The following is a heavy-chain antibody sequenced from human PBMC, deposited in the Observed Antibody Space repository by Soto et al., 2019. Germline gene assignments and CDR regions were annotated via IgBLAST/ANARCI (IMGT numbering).Heavy chain of an antibody. CDR3: ARGVYGSGNYYTGPSAFDI. D-gene: IGHD3-10*01. Sequence: QVPLEQSGAEVKKPGSSVKVSCKASGGTLSDHGVAWLRQAPGQGLEWMGGTIPVFNTAKYAQKFQGRVTVTADKFTNIAYMELSSLRPEDTAFYFCARGVYGSGNYYTGPSAFDIWGQGTMVIVSS. CDR1: GGTLSDHG. J-gene: IGHJ3*02. V-gene: IGHV1-69*06. CDR2: TIPVFNTA.